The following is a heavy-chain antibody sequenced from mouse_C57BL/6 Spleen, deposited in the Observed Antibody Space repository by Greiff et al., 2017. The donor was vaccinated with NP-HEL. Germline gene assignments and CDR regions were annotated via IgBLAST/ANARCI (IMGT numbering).Heavy chain of an antibody. J-gene: IGHJ4*01. CDR2: IYPGSGST. CDR3: ARGSYDDAMDY. CDR1: GYTFTSYW. Sequence: QVQLQQPGAELVKPGASVKMSCKASGYTFTSYWITWVKLRPGQGLEWIGDIYPGSGSTNYNEKFKSKATLTVDTSSSTAYMQLSSLTSEDSAVYYCARGSYDDAMDYWGQGTSVTVSS. V-gene: IGHV1-55*01. D-gene: IGHD2-12*01.